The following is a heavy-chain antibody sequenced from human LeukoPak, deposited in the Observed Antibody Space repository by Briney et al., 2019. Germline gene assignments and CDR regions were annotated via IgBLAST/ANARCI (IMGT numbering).Heavy chain of an antibody. J-gene: IGHJ6*03. V-gene: IGHV4-59*01. CDR3: ARVVDYYYYYMDV. CDR2: IYYSGST. CDR1: GGSISSYY. Sequence: SETLSLTCTVSGGSISSYYWSWIRQPAGKGLEWIAYIYYSGSTNYNPSLKSRVTISVDTSKNQFSLKLSSVTAADTAVYYCARVVDYYYYYMDVWGKGTTVTVSS. D-gene: IGHD2-15*01.